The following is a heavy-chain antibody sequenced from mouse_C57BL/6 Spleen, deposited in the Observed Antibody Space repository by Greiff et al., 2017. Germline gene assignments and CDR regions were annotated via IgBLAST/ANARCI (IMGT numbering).Heavy chain of an antibody. CDR2: IDPETGGT. Sequence: QVQLQQSGAELVRPGASVTLSCKASGYTFTDYEMHWVKQTPVHGLEWIGAIDPETGGTAYNQKFKGKAILTADKSSSTAYMELRSLTSEDSAVYYWTRGGYKWAMDYWGQGTSVTVSS. CDR3: TRGGYKWAMDY. J-gene: IGHJ4*01. D-gene: IGHD3-2*02. CDR1: GYTFTDYE. V-gene: IGHV1-15*01.